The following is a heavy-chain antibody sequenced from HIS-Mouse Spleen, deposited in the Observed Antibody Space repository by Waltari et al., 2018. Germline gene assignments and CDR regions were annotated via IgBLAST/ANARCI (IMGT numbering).Heavy chain of an antibody. CDR3: ARYSSSSGVDY. V-gene: IGHV3-33*01. D-gene: IGHD6-6*01. Sequence: QVQLVESGGGVVQPGRSLRLSCAASGFTFSSYGMHWVRQAPGKGVGGVAVIWDDGSNKYYADSVKGRFTISRDNSKNTLYLQMNSLRAEDTAVYYCARYSSSSGVDYWGQGTLVTVSS. CDR1: GFTFSSYG. J-gene: IGHJ4*02. CDR2: IWDDGSNK.